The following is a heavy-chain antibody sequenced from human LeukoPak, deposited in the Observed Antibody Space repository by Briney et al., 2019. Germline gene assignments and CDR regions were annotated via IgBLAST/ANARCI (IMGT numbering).Heavy chain of an antibody. V-gene: IGHV1-69*13. CDR2: IIPIFGTA. Sequence: GASVKVSCKASGYTFTSYGISWVRQAPGQGLEWMGGIIPIFGTANYAQKFQGRVTITADESTSTAYMELSSLRAEDTAVYYCAKGESSTPLWSGELFDYWGQGTLVTVSS. D-gene: IGHD3-10*01. CDR3: AKGESSTPLWSGELFDY. CDR1: GYTFTSYG. J-gene: IGHJ4*02.